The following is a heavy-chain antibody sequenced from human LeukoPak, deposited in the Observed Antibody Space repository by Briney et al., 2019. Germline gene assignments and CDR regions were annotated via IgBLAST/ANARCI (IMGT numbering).Heavy chain of an antibody. D-gene: IGHD4-11*01. J-gene: IGHJ4*02. CDR1: GFTFSIYW. V-gene: IGHV3-74*01. Sequence: PGGSLRLSCVASGFTFSIYWMHWVRQAPGKGLVWVSRINTDGSSTSYADSVKGRFTFSRDNAKNALYLQMSSLRVEDTAVYFCARGNVADYKLIDYWGQGTLVTVSS. CDR2: INTDGSST. CDR3: ARGNVADYKLIDY.